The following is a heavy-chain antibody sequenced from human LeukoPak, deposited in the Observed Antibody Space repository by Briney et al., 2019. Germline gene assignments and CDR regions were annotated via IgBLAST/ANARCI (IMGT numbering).Heavy chain of an antibody. D-gene: IGHD3-3*01. Sequence: SVKVSCKASGGTFSSYAISWVRQAPGQGLEWMGGIIPIFGTANYAQKFQGRVTITADESTSTAYMELSSLRSEDTAVYYCAIPHNTARLRFLEWSEGYYYYYGMDVWGQGTTVTVSS. CDR1: GGTFSSYA. V-gene: IGHV1-69*13. CDR3: AIPHNTARLRFLEWSEGYYYYYGMDV. J-gene: IGHJ6*02. CDR2: IIPIFGTA.